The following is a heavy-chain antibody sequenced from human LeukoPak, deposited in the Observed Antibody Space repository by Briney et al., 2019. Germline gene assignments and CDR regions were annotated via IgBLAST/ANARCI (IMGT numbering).Heavy chain of an antibody. CDR1: GFTFSSYW. J-gene: IGHJ4*02. D-gene: IGHD2-15*01. CDR2: INQDGSEK. V-gene: IGHV3-7*05. CDR3: AIYCSGGSCFRN. Sequence: GGSLRLSCAASGFTFSSYWMSWVRQTPGKGLEWVANINQDGSEKYYVDSVKGRFTISRDNAKNSLYLPMNSLRAEDTAVYYCAIYCSGGSCFRNWGQGTLVTVSS.